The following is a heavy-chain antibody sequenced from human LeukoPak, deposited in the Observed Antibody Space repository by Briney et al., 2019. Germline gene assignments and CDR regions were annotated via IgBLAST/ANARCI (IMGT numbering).Heavy chain of an antibody. D-gene: IGHD2-15*01. V-gene: IGHV3-21*01. CDR1: GFTFSDYS. Sequence: PGGSLRLSCAASGFTFSDYSMNWVRQAPGKGLEWVSSISSSSTYIYYADSVKGRFTISRDNAKNSLYLQMNSLRAEDTAVYYCARDRVVVVTATYFDYWGQGTLVTVSS. CDR2: ISSSSTYI. CDR3: ARDRVVVVTATYFDY. J-gene: IGHJ4*02.